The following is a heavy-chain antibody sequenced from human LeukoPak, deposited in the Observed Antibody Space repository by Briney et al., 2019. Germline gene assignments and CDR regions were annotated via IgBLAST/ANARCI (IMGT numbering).Heavy chain of an antibody. Sequence: PGGSLRLSCTASGXTFGDYAMSWVRQAPGKGLEWVGFIRSKVYGGTPEYAASVKGRFTISRDDSKNIASLQMNSLKTEDTAVYYCTRAAAAAATTARFDTWGQGTLVTVSS. CDR2: IRSKVYGGTP. V-gene: IGHV3-49*04. CDR1: GXTFGDYA. D-gene: IGHD6-13*01. J-gene: IGHJ5*02. CDR3: TRAAAAAATTARFDT.